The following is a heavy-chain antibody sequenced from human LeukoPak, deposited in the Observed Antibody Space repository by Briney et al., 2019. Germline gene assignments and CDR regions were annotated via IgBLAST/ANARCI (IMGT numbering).Heavy chain of an antibody. D-gene: IGHD2-15*01. Sequence: GGSLRLSCAASGFTFSSYWMHWVRQAPGKGLVWVSRINSDGSSTSYADPVKGRFSISRDNAKNSLYLQMNSLRAEDTALYYCAKGDGDIPLSYFDYWGQGTLVTVSS. V-gene: IGHV3-74*01. J-gene: IGHJ4*02. CDR3: AKGDGDIPLSYFDY. CDR1: GFTFSSYW. CDR2: INSDGSST.